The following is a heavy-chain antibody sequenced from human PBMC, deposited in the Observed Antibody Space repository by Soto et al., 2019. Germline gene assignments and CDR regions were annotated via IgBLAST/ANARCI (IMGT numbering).Heavy chain of an antibody. CDR1: GFTFNNAW. J-gene: IGHJ4*02. CDR3: ATGGIEVVLTARVGNY. V-gene: IGHV3-15*07. Sequence: GGSLRLSCADSGFTFNNAWMNWVRQAPGKGLEWVGRIMSKTDGETTDYAAPVKGRFTISRDDSKNTLYLEMNSLKTEDTAVYYCATGGIEVVLTARVGNYWGQGTLVTVSS. CDR2: IMSKTDGETT. D-gene: IGHD2-15*01.